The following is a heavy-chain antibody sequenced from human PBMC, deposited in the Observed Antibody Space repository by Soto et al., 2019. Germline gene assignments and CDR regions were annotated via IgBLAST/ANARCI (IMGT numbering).Heavy chain of an antibody. D-gene: IGHD3-3*01. Sequence: SETLSLTCTVSGGSISSGGSYWSWIRQRPGKGLEWIGYIFYSDSFYYTPSLKGRVTISVDTSKNQFSLKLSSVTAADTAVYYCARAPITIFGVVKYYFDYWGQGTLVTVSS. CDR2: IFYSDSF. CDR1: GGSISSGGSY. J-gene: IGHJ4*02. CDR3: ARAPITIFGVVKYYFDY. V-gene: IGHV4-31*03.